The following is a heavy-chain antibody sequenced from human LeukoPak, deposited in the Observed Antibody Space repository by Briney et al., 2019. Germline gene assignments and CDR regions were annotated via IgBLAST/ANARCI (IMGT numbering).Heavy chain of an antibody. CDR3: AREPTSSSWYGYYYMDV. D-gene: IGHD6-13*01. CDR2: INPNSGGT. Sequence: APVKVSCKASGYTFTGYYMHWVRQAPGQGLEWMGRINPNSGGTNYAQKFQGRVTMTRDTSISTAYMELSRLRSDDTAVYYCAREPTSSSWYGYYYMDVWGKGTTVTVSS. V-gene: IGHV1-2*06. CDR1: GYTFTGYY. J-gene: IGHJ6*03.